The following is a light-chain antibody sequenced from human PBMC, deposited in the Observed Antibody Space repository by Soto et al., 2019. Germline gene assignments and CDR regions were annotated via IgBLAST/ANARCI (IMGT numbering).Light chain of an antibody. CDR2: DAS. CDR1: QTIGKY. V-gene: IGKV1-39*01. CDR3: QQYNSYS. Sequence: DIQMTQSPSSLSATVGDRVTITCRASQTIGKYLNWYQQQPGKVPKLLIYDASYLQSGVPSRFSGSESGTDFTLNISDLRPEDFATYYCQQYNSYSFGQGTKVDIK. J-gene: IGKJ1*01.